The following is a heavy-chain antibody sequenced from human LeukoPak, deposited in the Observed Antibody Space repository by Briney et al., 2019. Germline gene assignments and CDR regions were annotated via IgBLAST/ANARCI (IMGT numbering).Heavy chain of an antibody. V-gene: IGHV3-30-3*01. J-gene: IGHJ4*02. CDR2: ISYDGSNK. CDR1: GVTFSSYA. Sequence: GGSLRLSCAASGVTFSSYAMYWVRQAPGKGLDWVAAISYDGSNKYYADSVKGRFTISRDNSKNTLYLQMNSLRAEDTAMYFCATGYSAWSFGYWGQGTLVTVSS. D-gene: IGHD6-19*01. CDR3: ATGYSAWSFGY.